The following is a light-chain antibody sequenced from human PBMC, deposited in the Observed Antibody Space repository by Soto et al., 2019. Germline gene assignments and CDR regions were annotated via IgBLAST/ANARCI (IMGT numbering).Light chain of an antibody. CDR3: SSYTSSSTGV. J-gene: IGLJ1*01. Sequence: QSVLAQPASVSGSPGQSITISCTVTSSDVGGYNYVSWYQQHPGKAPKLMIYEVSNRPSGVSNRFSGSKSGNTASLTISGLQAEDEADYYCSSYTSSSTGVFGTGTKVTV. V-gene: IGLV2-14*01. CDR2: EVS. CDR1: SSDVGGYNY.